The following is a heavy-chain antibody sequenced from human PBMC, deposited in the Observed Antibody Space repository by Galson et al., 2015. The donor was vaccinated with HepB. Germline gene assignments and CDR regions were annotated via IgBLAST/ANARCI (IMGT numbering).Heavy chain of an antibody. Sequence: ETLSVTCTVSGGSSTSTGYYWSWIRQPPGEGLEWVGYIHSSGSTNYNPSLKSRVTISVDTSKNQFSLKLNTVTAADTAVYYCARDSGSGSWYGYEAFDIWGQGTMVTVSS. CDR1: GGSSTSTGYY. J-gene: IGHJ3*02. CDR3: ARDSGSGSWYGYEAFDI. D-gene: IGHD6-13*01. V-gene: IGHV4-61*08. CDR2: IHSSGST.